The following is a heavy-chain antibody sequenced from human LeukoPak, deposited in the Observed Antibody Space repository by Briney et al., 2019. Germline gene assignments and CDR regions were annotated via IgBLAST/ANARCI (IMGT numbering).Heavy chain of an antibody. Sequence: ASVKVSCKASGGTFSSYAISWVRQAPGRGLEWMGGIIPIFGTANYAQKFQGRVTITTDESTSTAYMELSSLRSEDTAVYYCASMHTSSSSAGWFDPWGQGTLVTVSS. CDR2: IIPIFGTA. CDR3: ASMHTSSSSAGWFDP. V-gene: IGHV1-69*05. D-gene: IGHD6-6*01. J-gene: IGHJ5*02. CDR1: GGTFSSYA.